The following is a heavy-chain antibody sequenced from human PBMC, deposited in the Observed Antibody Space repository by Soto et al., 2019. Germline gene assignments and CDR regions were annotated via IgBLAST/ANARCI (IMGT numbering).Heavy chain of an antibody. CDR3: ARVRGITMIVVAHAFDI. D-gene: IGHD3-22*01. CDR1: GYSFTSYW. Sequence: PGESLKISCKGSGYSFTSYWIGWVRQMPGKGLEWMGIIYPGDSDTRYSPSFQGQVTISADKSISTAYLQWSSLKASDTAMYYCARVRGITMIVVAHAFDIWGQGTMVTVSS. CDR2: IYPGDSDT. J-gene: IGHJ3*02. V-gene: IGHV5-51*01.